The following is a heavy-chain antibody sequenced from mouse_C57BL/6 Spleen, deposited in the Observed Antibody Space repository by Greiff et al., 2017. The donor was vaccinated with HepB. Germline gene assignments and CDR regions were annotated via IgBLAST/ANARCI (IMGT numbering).Heavy chain of an antibody. CDR2: IRLKSDNYAT. CDR3: TGGGLRLSFAY. Sequence: EVKVEESGGGLVQPGGSMKLSCVASGFTFSNYWMNWVRQSPEKGLEWVAQIRLKSDNYATHYAESVKGRFTISRDDSKSSVYLQMNNLRAEDTGIYYCTGGGLRLSFAYWGQGTLVTVSA. D-gene: IGHD2-4*01. J-gene: IGHJ3*01. V-gene: IGHV6-3*01. CDR1: GFTFSNYW.